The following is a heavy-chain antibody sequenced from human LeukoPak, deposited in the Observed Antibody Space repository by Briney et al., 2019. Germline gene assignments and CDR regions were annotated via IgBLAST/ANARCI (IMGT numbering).Heavy chain of an antibody. CDR1: GGSFSGYY. V-gene: IGHV4-34*01. CDR3: ARARYCSGGSCFLDAFDI. CDR2: INHSGST. Sequence: PSETLSLTCAVYGGSFSGYYWSWIRQPPGKGLEWIGEINHSGSTNYNPSLKSRVTISVETSKNQFSLKLSSVTAADTAVYYCARARYCSGGSCFLDAFDIWGQGTMVTVSS. D-gene: IGHD2-15*01. J-gene: IGHJ3*02.